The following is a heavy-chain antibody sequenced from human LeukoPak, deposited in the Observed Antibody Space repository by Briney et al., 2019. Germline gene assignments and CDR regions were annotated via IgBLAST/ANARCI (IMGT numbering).Heavy chain of an antibody. D-gene: IGHD5-18*01. CDR3: ARETLYSYGYSFDY. V-gene: IGHV1-69*04. J-gene: IGHJ4*02. Sequence: SVKVSCKASGGTFSSYAISWVRQAPGQGLEWMGRIIPILGIANYAQKFQGRVTITADKSTSTAYMELSSLRSEDTAVYYCARETLYSYGYSFDYWGQGALVTVSS. CDR1: GGTFSSYA. CDR2: IIPILGIA.